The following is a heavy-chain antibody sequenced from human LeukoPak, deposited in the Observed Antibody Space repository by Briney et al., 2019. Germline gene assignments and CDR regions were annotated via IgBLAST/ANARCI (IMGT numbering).Heavy chain of an antibody. CDR3: ARDGYDALRGYYIILQFDP. D-gene: IGHD3-3*01. CDR1: GYTFTGYF. V-gene: IGHV1-2*02. J-gene: IGHJ5*02. CDR2: INPNSGNT. Sequence: GPVKVSCKASGYTFTGYFIHWVRQAPGQGLEYMGWINPNSGNTKYAQKFQGRVTMTRDTSISTAYMELRSLTSDDTAVYYCARDGYDALRGYYIILQFDPWGQGTLVSVSS.